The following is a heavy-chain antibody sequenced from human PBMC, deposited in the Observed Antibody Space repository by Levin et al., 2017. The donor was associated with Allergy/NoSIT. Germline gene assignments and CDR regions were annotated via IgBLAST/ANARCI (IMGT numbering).Heavy chain of an antibody. CDR3: ARDFDGGGY. D-gene: IGHD3-16*01. CDR2: IKPDGSDK. CDR1: GFTFSRFW. V-gene: IGHV3-7*04. Sequence: GGSLRLSCAASGFTFSRFWMSWVRQAPGKGLEWVANIKPDGSDKHYADSVKGRFTISRDDAKSSLYLQMNNVRAEDTAVYYCARDFDGGGYWGQGTLVTVS. J-gene: IGHJ4*02.